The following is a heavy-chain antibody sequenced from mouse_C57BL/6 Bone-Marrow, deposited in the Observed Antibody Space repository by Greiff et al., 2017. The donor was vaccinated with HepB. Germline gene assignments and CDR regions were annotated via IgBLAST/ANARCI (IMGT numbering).Heavy chain of an antibody. Sequence: QVQLQQPGAELVKPGASVKMSCKASGYTFTSYWITWVKQRPGQGLEWIGDFYPGSGSTNYNEKFKSKATLTVDTSSSTAYMQLSSLTSEDSAVYYCARDNEYDDYAMDYWGQGTSVTVSS. J-gene: IGHJ4*01. V-gene: IGHV1-55*01. CDR1: GYTFTSYW. CDR2: FYPGSGST. CDR3: ARDNEYDDYAMDY. D-gene: IGHD2-4*01.